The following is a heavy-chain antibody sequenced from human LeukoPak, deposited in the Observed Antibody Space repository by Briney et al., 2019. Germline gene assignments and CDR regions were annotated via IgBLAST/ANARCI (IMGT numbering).Heavy chain of an antibody. J-gene: IGHJ6*02. CDR1: GGSFSGYY. V-gene: IGHV4-34*01. D-gene: IGHD3-9*01. Sequence: SETLSLTCAVYGGSFSGYYWSWIRQPPGKGLEWIGEINHSGSTNYNPSLKSRVTISVDTSKNQFSLKLSSVTAADTAVYYCASIPRYYDILTGYFDGYYYYGMDVWGQGTTVTVSS. CDR2: INHSGST. CDR3: ASIPRYYDILTGYFDGYYYYGMDV.